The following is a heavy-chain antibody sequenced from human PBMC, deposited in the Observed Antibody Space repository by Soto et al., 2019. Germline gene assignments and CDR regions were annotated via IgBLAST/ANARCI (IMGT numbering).Heavy chain of an antibody. CDR2: INPSGGST. V-gene: IGHV1-46*03. Sequence: QVQLVQSGAEVKKPGASVKVSCKASGYTFTSYYMHWVRQAPGQGLEWMGIINPSGGSTSYAQKFQGRVTMTRDTSTSTVYMELSSLRSEETAVYYCARVRLSRGYCSGGSCYYGAFDIWGQGTMVTVSS. J-gene: IGHJ3*02. CDR3: ARVRLSRGYCSGGSCYYGAFDI. D-gene: IGHD2-15*01. CDR1: GYTFTSYY.